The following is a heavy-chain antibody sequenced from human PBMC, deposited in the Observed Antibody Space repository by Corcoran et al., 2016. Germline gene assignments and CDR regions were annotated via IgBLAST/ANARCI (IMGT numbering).Heavy chain of an antibody. J-gene: IGHJ5*02. CDR2: IYYSGST. Sequence: QVQLQESGPGLVKPSETLSLTCTVSGGSISSYYWSWIRQPPGKGLEWIGYIYYSGSTNYNPSLKSRVTISVDTSKNQFSLKLSSVTAADTAVYYCARTYYDFWSGPNGFDPWGQGTLVTVSS. D-gene: IGHD3-3*01. CDR1: GGSISSYY. V-gene: IGHV4-59*01. CDR3: ARTYYDFWSGPNGFDP.